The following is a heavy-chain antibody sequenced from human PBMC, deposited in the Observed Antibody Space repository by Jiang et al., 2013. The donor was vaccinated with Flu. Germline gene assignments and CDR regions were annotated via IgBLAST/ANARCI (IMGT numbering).Heavy chain of an antibody. Sequence: QLLESGGGLVQPGGSLRLSCAASGFTVSSNYMSWVRQAPGKGLEWVSVIYSGGSTYYADSVKGRFTISRDNSKNTLYLQMNSLRAEDTAVYYCARDSDRREDGAFDIWGQGTMVTVSS. CDR3: ARDSDRREDGAFDI. D-gene: IGHD2-15*01. J-gene: IGHJ3*02. V-gene: IGHV3-66*01. CDR1: GFTVSSNY. CDR2: IYSGGST.